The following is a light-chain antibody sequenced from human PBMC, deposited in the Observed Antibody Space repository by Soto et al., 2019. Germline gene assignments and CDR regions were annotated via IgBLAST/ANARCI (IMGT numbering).Light chain of an antibody. CDR3: QQRYNWPIT. V-gene: IGKV3-11*01. Sequence: EIVLTQSPGTLSLSPGERATLPCRASQSVSNNYLAWYQQKPGQAPRLLIYADSNRATGIPARFSGSGSGTDFTLTISSLEPEDFSVYYCQQRYNWPITFGQGTRLEIK. CDR2: ADS. CDR1: QSVSNNY. J-gene: IGKJ5*01.